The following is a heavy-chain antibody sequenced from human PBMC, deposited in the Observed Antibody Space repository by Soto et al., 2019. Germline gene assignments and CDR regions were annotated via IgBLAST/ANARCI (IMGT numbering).Heavy chain of an antibody. V-gene: IGHV4-30-2*01. J-gene: IGHJ5*02. Sequence: QMRLQESGSGLVKPSQTLSLTCAVSGGSISSGGYAWNWIRQPPGKGLEWIGYIYHSGYTSYNPSLTNRVTISVDKSKNQFSLTLSLVTAADTAVYYCARDSLTGNYFDPWGQGTLVTVSS. CDR2: IYHSGYT. D-gene: IGHD1-7*01. CDR3: ARDSLTGNYFDP. CDR1: GGSISSGGYA.